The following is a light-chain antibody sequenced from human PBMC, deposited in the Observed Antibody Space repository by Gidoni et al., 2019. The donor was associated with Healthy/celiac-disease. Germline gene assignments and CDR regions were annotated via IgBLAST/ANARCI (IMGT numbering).Light chain of an antibody. Sequence: AIRMTHSPSSLSASVGDRVTITCRASQGIRNDLGWYQQKPGKAPKLLIYAASSLQSGVPSRFSGSGSGTDFTLTISSLQPEDFATYYCLQDYNYPWTFGQGTKVEIK. J-gene: IGKJ1*01. CDR1: QGIRND. CDR2: AAS. V-gene: IGKV1-6*01. CDR3: LQDYNYPWT.